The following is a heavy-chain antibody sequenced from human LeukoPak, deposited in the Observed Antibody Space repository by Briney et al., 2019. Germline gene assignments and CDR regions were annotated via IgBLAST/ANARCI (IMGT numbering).Heavy chain of an antibody. Sequence: PGGSLRLSCAASGFTFSRNALSRVRQAPGKGLEWVSSLSGSGAGTYYADSVKGRFTISRDNSKNTVYLQMNSLRAEDTAIYYCAKDPYGTRYFDYWGQGTLVTVS. V-gene: IGHV3-23*01. CDR3: AKDPYGTRYFDY. CDR1: GFTFSRNA. CDR2: LSGSGAGT. J-gene: IGHJ4*02. D-gene: IGHD2-2*01.